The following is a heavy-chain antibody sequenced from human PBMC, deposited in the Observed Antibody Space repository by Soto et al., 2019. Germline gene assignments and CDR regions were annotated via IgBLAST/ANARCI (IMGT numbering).Heavy chain of an antibody. CDR1: GGSISTSDYY. D-gene: IGHD3-10*01. Sequence: QVQLQESGPGLVKPSQTLSLTCNVSGGSISTSDYYWSWIRQHPEKGLEWLGYVFHSGDTFYNPSLTSRVVISVDTSKNQFSLKRTSGTAADTAVYYCARDPPKTRGWDFDLWGRRTLVTVSS. V-gene: IGHV4-31*03. CDR3: ARDPPKTRGWDFDL. J-gene: IGHJ2*01. CDR2: VFHSGDT.